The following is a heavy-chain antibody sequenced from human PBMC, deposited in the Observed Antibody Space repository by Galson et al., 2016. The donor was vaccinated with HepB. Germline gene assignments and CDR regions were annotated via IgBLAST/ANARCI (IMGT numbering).Heavy chain of an antibody. Sequence: SVKVSCKATGYTFTSYGISWVRQAPGQGLEWMGWISVHNGKTNYAQRLRGRVTMTTDTSTSTAYMELRGLRSEDTAVYYCARDWYDWNHRHGMDVWGQGTTVTVSS. CDR2: ISVHNGKT. J-gene: IGHJ6*02. CDR3: ARDWYDWNHRHGMDV. D-gene: IGHD1-1*01. CDR1: GYTFTSYG. V-gene: IGHV1-18*01.